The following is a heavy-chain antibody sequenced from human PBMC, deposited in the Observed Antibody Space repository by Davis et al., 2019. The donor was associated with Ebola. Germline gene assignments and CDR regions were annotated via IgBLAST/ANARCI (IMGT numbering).Heavy chain of an antibody. J-gene: IGHJ6*02. D-gene: IGHD6-6*01. CDR1: GGSISSYY. V-gene: IGHV4-59*12. CDR2: IYYSGST. Sequence: MPSETLSLTCTVSGGSISSYYWSWIRQPPGKGLEWIGYIYYSGSTNYNPSLKSRVTISVDTSKNQFSLKLSSVTAADTAVYYCARERYSSFYYYYYGMDVWGQGTTVTVSS. CDR3: ARERYSSFYYYYYGMDV.